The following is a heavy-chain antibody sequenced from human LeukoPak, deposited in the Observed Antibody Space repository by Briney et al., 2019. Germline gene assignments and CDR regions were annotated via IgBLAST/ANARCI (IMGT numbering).Heavy chain of an antibody. Sequence: GGSLRLSCATSGFTFSNYAVSWVRQAPGKGLEWVSSISGSGGSTYYADSVKGRFTISRDNSKDTLYLQMNSLRAEDTAVYYCAKDPYRASSGLVDYWGQGTLVTVSS. CDR3: AKDPYRASSGLVDY. CDR2: ISGSGGST. J-gene: IGHJ4*02. D-gene: IGHD5-12*01. V-gene: IGHV3-23*01. CDR1: GFTFSNYA.